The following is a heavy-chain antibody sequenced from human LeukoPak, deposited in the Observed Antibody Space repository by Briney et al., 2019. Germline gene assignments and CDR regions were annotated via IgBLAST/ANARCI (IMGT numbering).Heavy chain of an antibody. CDR2: IYTSGST. CDR1: GGSISSYY. Sequence: SETLSLTCTVSGGSISSYYWSWIRQPAGKGLEWIGRIYTSGSTNYNPSLKSRVAMSVDMSKNQFSLKLSSVTAADTAVYYCAREEIVVVPAATNYYYYGMDVWGQGTTVTVSS. J-gene: IGHJ6*02. V-gene: IGHV4-4*07. CDR3: AREEIVVVPAATNYYYYGMDV. D-gene: IGHD2-2*01.